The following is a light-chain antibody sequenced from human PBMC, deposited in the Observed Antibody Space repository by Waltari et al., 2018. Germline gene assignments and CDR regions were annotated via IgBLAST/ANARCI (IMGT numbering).Light chain of an antibody. V-gene: IGKV2-28*01. J-gene: IGKJ1*01. CDR3: MQSLLALWT. CDR2: LGS. Sequence: DIVLTQSPFSLPFTPGEPASISCSSRQSLLHRNGNTYLDWYLQKPGQSPQLLIYLGSNRASGVPDRFSASGSGTDFTLKISRVEAEDVGVYYCMQSLLALWTFGQGTKVEIK. CDR1: QSLLHRNGNTY.